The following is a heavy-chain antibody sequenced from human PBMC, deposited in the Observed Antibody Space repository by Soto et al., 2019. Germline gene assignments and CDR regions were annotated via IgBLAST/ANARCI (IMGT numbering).Heavy chain of an antibody. J-gene: IGHJ4*02. CDR2: IYYPGNT. CDR3: ARHRTQGDVIKKGFVY. V-gene: IGHV4-39*01. D-gene: IGHD3-16*01. Sequence: QLQLQESGPGPVKPSATLSLTCTVSGASISSADYSWGWIRQPPGTGLESMGSIYYPGNTYYNSSLMTRATISLNTPKNQFSLQLTSVTAADTALYYCARHRTQGDVIKKGFVYGGQGTLVTVSS. CDR1: GASISSADYS.